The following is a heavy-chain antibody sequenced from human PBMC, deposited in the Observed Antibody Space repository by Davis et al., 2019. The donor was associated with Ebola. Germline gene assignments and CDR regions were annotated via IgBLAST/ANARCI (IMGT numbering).Heavy chain of an antibody. D-gene: IGHD3-3*01. Sequence: GESLKISCAASGFTFSSYSMNWVRQAPGKGLEWVSYISSSSSTIYYADSVKGRFTISRDNAKNSLYLQMNSLRDEDTAVYYCARDQVTIFGVARPRWFDPWGQGTLVTVSS. V-gene: IGHV3-48*02. CDR1: GFTFSSYS. J-gene: IGHJ5*02. CDR2: ISSSSSTI. CDR3: ARDQVTIFGVARPRWFDP.